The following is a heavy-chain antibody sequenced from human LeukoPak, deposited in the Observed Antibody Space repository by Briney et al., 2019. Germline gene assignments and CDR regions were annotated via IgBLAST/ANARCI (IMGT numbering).Heavy chain of an antibody. CDR3: ARVRAPSFGDSAYWYFDL. D-gene: IGHD3-16*01. V-gene: IGHV1-18*01. CDR1: GYTFTSYG. CDR2: ISAYNGNT. J-gene: IGHJ2*01. Sequence: GASVKVSCKASGYTFTSYGISWVRQAPGQGLEWMGWISAYNGNTNYAQKLQGRVTMTTDTSTSTAYMELRSLRSDDTAVYYCARVRAPSFGDSAYWYFDLWGRGTLVTVSS.